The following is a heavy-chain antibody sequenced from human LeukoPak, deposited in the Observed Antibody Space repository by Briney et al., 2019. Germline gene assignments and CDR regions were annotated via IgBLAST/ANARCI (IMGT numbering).Heavy chain of an antibody. D-gene: IGHD3-3*01. CDR2: IYYSGST. J-gene: IGHJ4*02. CDR3: AREGSRDFWSGPVYYFDY. V-gene: IGHV4-39*07. CDR1: GGSISSSSYY. Sequence: PSETLSLTCTVSGGSISSSSYYWGWIRQPPGKGLEWIGSIYYSGSTYYNPSLTSRVTISIDTSKNQLSLRLSSVTAADTAVYYCAREGSRDFWSGPVYYFDYWGQGTLVTVS.